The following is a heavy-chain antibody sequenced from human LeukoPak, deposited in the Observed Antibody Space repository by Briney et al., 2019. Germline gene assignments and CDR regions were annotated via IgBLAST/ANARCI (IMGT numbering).Heavy chain of an antibody. CDR2: IYYSGST. CDR1: GGSISSSSYY. J-gene: IGHJ4*02. CDR3: ARVTTEVDY. Sequence: SETLSLTCTVSGGSISSSSYYWGWIRQPPGKGLEWIGSIYYSGSTYYNPSLKSRVTISVDTSKNQFSLKLSSVTAADTAVYYCARVTTEVDYWGQGTLVTVSS. V-gene: IGHV4-39*01. D-gene: IGHD1-1*01.